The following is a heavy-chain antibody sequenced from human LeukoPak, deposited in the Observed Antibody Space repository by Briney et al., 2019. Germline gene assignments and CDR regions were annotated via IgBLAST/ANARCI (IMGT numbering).Heavy chain of an antibody. CDR3: AQERYDSSGYPDAFDI. CDR2: IIPIFGTA. CDR1: GGTFSSYA. D-gene: IGHD3-22*01. V-gene: IGHV1-69*05. J-gene: IGHJ3*02. Sequence: SVKVSXKASGGTFSSYAISWVRQAPGQGLEWMGGIIPIFGTANYAQKFQGRVTITTDESTSTAYMELSSLRSEDTAVYYCAQERYDSSGYPDAFDIWGQGTMVTVSS.